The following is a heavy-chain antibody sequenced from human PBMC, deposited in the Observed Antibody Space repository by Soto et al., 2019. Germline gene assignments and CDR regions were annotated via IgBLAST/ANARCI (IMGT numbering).Heavy chain of an antibody. J-gene: IGHJ4*02. CDR3: VKGGCSSTSCYSFDY. D-gene: IGHD2-2*01. V-gene: IGHV3-64D*06. CDR1: GFTFSSYA. CDR2: ISSNGGST. Sequence: GGSLRLSCSASGFTFSSYAMHWVRQAPGKGLEYVSAISSNGGSTYYADSVKGRFTISRDNSKNTLYLQMSSLRAEDTAVYYCVKGGCSSTSCYSFDYWGQGTLVTVS.